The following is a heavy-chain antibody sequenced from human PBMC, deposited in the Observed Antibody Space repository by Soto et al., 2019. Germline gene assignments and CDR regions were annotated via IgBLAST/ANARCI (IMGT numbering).Heavy chain of an antibody. Sequence: EVQLLESGGGLVQPGGSLRLSCAASGFTFSSYAMSWVRQAPGKGLEWVSAISGSGGSTYYADSVKGRFTISRDNSKNTLYRQMNSLRAEDTAVYYCAKGLRAVAGYYYSGMDVWGQGTTVTVSS. V-gene: IGHV3-23*01. CDR3: AKGLRAVAGYYYSGMDV. CDR1: GFTFSSYA. J-gene: IGHJ6*02. D-gene: IGHD6-19*01. CDR2: ISGSGGST.